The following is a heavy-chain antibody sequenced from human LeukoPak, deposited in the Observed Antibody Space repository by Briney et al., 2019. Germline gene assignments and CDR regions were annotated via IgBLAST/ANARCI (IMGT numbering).Heavy chain of an antibody. CDR3: ASSKAGTARWYFDY. CDR2: ISGSGGTI. D-gene: IGHD1-1*01. Sequence: PGGSLRLSCAASGFTFSDYYMNWIRQAPGKGLEWISYISGSGGTISYADSVKGRFTISRDNAKNSLYLQMNSLRAEDTAVYYCASSKAGTARWYFDYWGQGTLVTVSS. J-gene: IGHJ4*02. CDR1: GFTFSDYY. V-gene: IGHV3-11*01.